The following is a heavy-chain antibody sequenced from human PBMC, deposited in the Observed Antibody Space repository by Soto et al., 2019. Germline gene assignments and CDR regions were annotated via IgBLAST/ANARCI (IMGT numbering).Heavy chain of an antibody. Sequence: SETLSLTCTVSGGSVTNSSYYWGWILQSPGKGLEWIGSVYYRGRSYSKSSVKSRVTISVDTSKNRFSLSLNSVTASDTAVYFCVSQRTNVPTQAYFDYWGPGALVTVSS. J-gene: IGHJ4*02. CDR1: GGSVTNSSYY. CDR3: VSQRTNVPTQAYFDY. V-gene: IGHV4-39*01. D-gene: IGHD2-8*01. CDR2: VYYRGRS.